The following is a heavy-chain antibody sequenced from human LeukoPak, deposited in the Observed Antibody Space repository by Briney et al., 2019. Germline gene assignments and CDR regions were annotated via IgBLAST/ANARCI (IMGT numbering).Heavy chain of an antibody. V-gene: IGHV4-34*01. Sequence: PSETLSLTCAVYGGSFSAYYWSWIRQPPGEGLEWIGEINHSGSTYYNPSLKSRVTISVDTSKNQFSLKLSSVTAADTAVYYCARHGAGEQWLEYYFDYWGQGTLVTVSS. CDR1: GGSFSAYY. CDR3: ARHGAGEQWLEYYFDY. CDR2: INHSGST. J-gene: IGHJ4*02. D-gene: IGHD6-19*01.